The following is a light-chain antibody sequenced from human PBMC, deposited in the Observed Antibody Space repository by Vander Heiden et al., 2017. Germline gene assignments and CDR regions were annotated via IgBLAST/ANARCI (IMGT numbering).Light chain of an antibody. CDR2: AAS. J-gene: IGKJ1*01. CDR3: QQSYSTPPT. V-gene: IGKV1-39*01. CDR1: QSISSY. Sequence: DIQMTQSPSSLSASVGDRVTITRRASQSISSYLNWYQQKPGKAPKLLIYAASSLQSGVPSRFSGSGSETDFTLTISSLQPEDFATYYCQQSYSTPPTFGQGTKVEIK.